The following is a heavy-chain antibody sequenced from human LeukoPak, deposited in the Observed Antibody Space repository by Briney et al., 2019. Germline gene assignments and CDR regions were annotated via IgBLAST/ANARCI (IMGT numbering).Heavy chain of an antibody. CDR3: AAVPGGIGAAQLEKDQLVDY. CDR1: GFTFTSSA. CDR2: IVVGSGNT. D-gene: IGHD6-6*01. Sequence: ASVKVSCKASGFTFTSSAVQWVRQARGQRLEWIGWIVVGSGNTNYAQKFQERVTITRDMSTSTAYMELSSLRSEDTAVYYCAAVPGGIGAAQLEKDQLVDYWGQGTLVTVSS. J-gene: IGHJ4*02. V-gene: IGHV1-58*01.